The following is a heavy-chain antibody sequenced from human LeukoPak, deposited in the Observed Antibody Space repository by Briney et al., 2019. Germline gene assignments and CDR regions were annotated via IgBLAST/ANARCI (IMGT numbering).Heavy chain of an antibody. CDR2: ISWNSGSI. Sequence: GGSLRLSCAASGFTFDDYAMHWVRQAPGKGLEWVSGISWNSGSIGYAGSVKGRFTISRDNAKNSLYLQMNSLRAEDTALYYCAKAEQQLVLFDAFDIWGQGTMVNVSS. D-gene: IGHD6-13*01. CDR3: AKAEQQLVLFDAFDI. V-gene: IGHV3-9*01. CDR1: GFTFDDYA. J-gene: IGHJ3*02.